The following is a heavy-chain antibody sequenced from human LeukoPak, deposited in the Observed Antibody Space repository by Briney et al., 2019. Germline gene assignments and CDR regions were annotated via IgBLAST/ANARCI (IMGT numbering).Heavy chain of an antibody. Sequence: GGSLRLSCAASGFTFHDHTMHWVRQGPGKRLEWVALITWDGDVTRYADSVKGRFTISRDNSKNSLFLQMNSVTTEDTALYYCIKDAAYSSSWFGYFDYWGQGTLVTVSS. CDR3: IKDAAYSSSWFGYFDY. CDR1: GFTFHDHT. J-gene: IGHJ4*02. CDR2: ITWDGDVT. D-gene: IGHD6-13*01. V-gene: IGHV3-43*01.